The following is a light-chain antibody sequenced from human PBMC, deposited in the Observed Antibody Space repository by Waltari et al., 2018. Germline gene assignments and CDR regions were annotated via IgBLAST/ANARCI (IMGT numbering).Light chain of an antibody. CDR3: QNHERWTAT. V-gene: IGKV3-20*01. CDR2: GAD. J-gene: IGKJ1*01. CDR1: QSIGRY. Sequence: EVVLTQSPGTLSLSPGETATLSCRASQSIGRYLVWYQQKSGQAPRLLIYGADTRATGIPDMFSGSGSGTDFSLTISRLEAEDFAVYYCQNHERWTATFGQGTKVEIK.